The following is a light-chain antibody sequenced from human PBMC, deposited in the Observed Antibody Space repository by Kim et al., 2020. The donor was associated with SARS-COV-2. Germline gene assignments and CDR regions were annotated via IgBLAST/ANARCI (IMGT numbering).Light chain of an antibody. CDR1: QSISSW. CDR2: KAS. J-gene: IGKJ4*01. CDR3: QQYNRYSLRT. V-gene: IGKV1-5*03. Sequence: DIQMTQSPSTLSAFVGDRVTITCRASQSISSWLAWYQQKPGKAPQLLIYKASILESGVPSRFSGSGSGTEFTLTISSLQPDDFATYYCQQYNRYSLRTFGGGTKVDIK.